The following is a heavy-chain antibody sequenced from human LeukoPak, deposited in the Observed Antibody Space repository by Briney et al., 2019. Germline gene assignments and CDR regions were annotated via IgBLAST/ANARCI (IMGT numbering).Heavy chain of an antibody. CDR2: INPSGGST. J-gene: IGHJ6*03. D-gene: IGHD6-13*01. Sequence: ASVKVSCKASGYTFTSYYMHWVRQAPGQGLEWMGIINPSGGSTSYAQKFQGRVTMTRDMSTSTAYMELNSLRSDDTAVYFCAKGPWGAAAVTPRKFYYYYMDVWGKGTTVTVSS. V-gene: IGHV1-46*01. CDR1: GYTFTSYY. CDR3: AKGPWGAAAVTPRKFYYYYMDV.